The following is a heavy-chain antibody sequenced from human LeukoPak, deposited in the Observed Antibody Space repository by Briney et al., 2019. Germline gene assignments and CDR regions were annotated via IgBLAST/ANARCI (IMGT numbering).Heavy chain of an antibody. Sequence: GGSLRLSCAASGFTFSSYAMSWVRQAPGKGLEWVSAISGNGASTYYAGSVKGRFTISRDNSKNTLYLQMNSLRAEDTAVYYCAKGHLGSGSYYLFDYWGQGTLVTVSS. CDR2: ISGNGAST. V-gene: IGHV3-23*01. CDR3: AKGHLGSGSYYLFDY. J-gene: IGHJ4*02. D-gene: IGHD3-10*02. CDR1: GFTFSSYA.